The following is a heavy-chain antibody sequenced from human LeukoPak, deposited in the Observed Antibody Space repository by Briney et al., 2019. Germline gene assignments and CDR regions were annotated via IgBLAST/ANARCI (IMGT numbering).Heavy chain of an antibody. Sequence: GGSLRLSCAASGFTVSGNYMSWVRQAPGKGLEWVSLIYSGGTTYYADSVKGRFTISRDNSKNTLYLQMNGLRAEDTAVYYCARRAGGYSHPYDYWGQGILVTVSS. CDR3: ARRAGGYSHPYDY. D-gene: IGHD4-23*01. CDR1: GFTVSGNY. V-gene: IGHV3-53*01. J-gene: IGHJ4*02. CDR2: IYSGGTT.